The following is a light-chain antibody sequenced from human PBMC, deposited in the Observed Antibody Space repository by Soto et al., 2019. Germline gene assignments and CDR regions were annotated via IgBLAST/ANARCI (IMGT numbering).Light chain of an antibody. CDR2: EVN. CDR1: SSDVGGYNY. V-gene: IGLV2-8*01. CDR3: TSYAGGNNV. J-gene: IGLJ1*01. Sequence: QSVLTQPPSASGSPGQSVTISCTGTSSDVGGYNYVSWYQQHPGKVPNLMVYEVNKRPSGVPDRFSGSKSGNTASLTVAGLEDEDEADYYCTSYAGGNNVFGTGTKVTVL.